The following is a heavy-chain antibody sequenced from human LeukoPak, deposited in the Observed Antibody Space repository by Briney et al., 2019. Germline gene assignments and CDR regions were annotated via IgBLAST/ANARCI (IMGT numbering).Heavy chain of an antibody. V-gene: IGHV3-21*01. CDR3: ARALYDSSGYYWFDP. CDR2: ISSSSGYI. CDR1: GFTFSSYS. J-gene: IGHJ5*02. D-gene: IGHD3-22*01. Sequence: GGSLRLSCAASGFTFSSYSMNWVRQAPGKGLEWVSSISSSSGYIYYADSVKGRFTISRDNAKNSLYLQMNSLRAEDTAVYYCARALYDSSGYYWFDPWGQGTLVTVSS.